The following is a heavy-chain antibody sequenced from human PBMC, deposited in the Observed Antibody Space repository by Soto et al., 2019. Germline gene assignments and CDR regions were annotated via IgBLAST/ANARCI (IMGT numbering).Heavy chain of an antibody. D-gene: IGHD3-16*02. CDR2: ISPYSGNT. J-gene: IGHJ6*02. CDR3: AXVDXYVTPTPQDV. CDR1: GYIFVNYG. V-gene: IGHV1-18*01. Sequence: QVQLVQSGDEVRKPGSSVKVSCKASGYIFVNYGIAWVRQAAGQGLEWMGWISPYSGNTHYASKVKGRLXXXTXXXTXXXYXXXXXXXSAXXXXXXCAXVDXYVTPTPQDVWGQGTTVTVSS.